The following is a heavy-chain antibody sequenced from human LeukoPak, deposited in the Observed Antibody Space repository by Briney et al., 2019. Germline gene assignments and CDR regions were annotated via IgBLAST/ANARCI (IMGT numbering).Heavy chain of an antibody. CDR1: GFPFSTYA. J-gene: IGHJ4*02. Sequence: GGSLRLSCAASGFPFSTYAMHWVRQAPGKGLEYVSGINSNGTNTNYADSVEGRFTISRDNSKNTLYLRMGSLRPEDMAVYYCARVSGYSYGQWGQGTLATVSS. D-gene: IGHD5-18*01. CDR2: INSNGTNT. V-gene: IGHV3-64*02. CDR3: ARVSGYSYGQ.